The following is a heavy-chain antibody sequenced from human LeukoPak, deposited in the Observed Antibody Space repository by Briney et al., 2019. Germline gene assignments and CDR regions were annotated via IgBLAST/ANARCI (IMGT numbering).Heavy chain of an antibody. CDR3: ARSSGYFPFDY. J-gene: IGHJ4*02. CDR2: ISSSGSTI. V-gene: IGHV3-48*04. CDR1: GFTFSSYS. D-gene: IGHD3-22*01. Sequence: PGGSLRLSCAASGFTFSSYSMNWVRQAPGKGLEWVSYISSSGSTIYSADSVKGRFTISRDNAKNSLYLQMNSLRAEDTAVYYCARSSGYFPFDYWGQGTLVTVSS.